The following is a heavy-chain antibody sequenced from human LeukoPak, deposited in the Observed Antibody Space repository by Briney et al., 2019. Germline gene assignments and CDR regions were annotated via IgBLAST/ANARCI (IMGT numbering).Heavy chain of an antibody. CDR1: GFTLTSFA. CDR2: ISYDGTTK. J-gene: IGHJ4*02. CDR3: ARGALYQYYLDYWG. Sequence: GALRLSCAASGFTLTSFAIHWVRQAPGKGLEWVAVISYDGTTKFYADSVKGRFTISRDNSKNTVYLQMNSLRVEDTAVYYCARGALYQYYLDYWGWGQGTLVTVSS. D-gene: IGHD4-17*01. V-gene: IGHV3-30*03.